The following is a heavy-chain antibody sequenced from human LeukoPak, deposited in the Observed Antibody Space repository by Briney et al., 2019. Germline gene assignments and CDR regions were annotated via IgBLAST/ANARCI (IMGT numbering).Heavy chain of an antibody. Sequence: GGSLGLSCAASGFTFSNYWMSWVRQAPGKGLEWVAIIKPDGGETDYVDSVKGRLTISRDNAKNSLYLQMNSLRDEDTAVYYCARGLRGYWYFDLWGRGTLVSVSS. V-gene: IGHV3-7*01. CDR3: ARGLRGYWYFDL. CDR1: GFTFSNYW. J-gene: IGHJ2*01. CDR2: IKPDGGET. D-gene: IGHD4-17*01.